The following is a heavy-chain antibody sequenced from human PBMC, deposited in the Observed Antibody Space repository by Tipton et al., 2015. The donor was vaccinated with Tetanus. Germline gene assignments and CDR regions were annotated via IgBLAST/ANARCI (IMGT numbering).Heavy chain of an antibody. Sequence: QLVQSGAEVKKPGASVKVSCKASEYTFTSYYMHWVRQAPGQGLEWMGIINPSGGSTSYAQKFQGRVTMTRDTSTSTVYMELSSLRSEDTAVYYCARDTSLGDSSGWYGGDYFDYWGQGTLVTVSS. D-gene: IGHD6-19*01. J-gene: IGHJ4*02. CDR1: EYTFTSYY. CDR3: ARDTSLGDSSGWYGGDYFDY. CDR2: INPSGGST. V-gene: IGHV1-46*01.